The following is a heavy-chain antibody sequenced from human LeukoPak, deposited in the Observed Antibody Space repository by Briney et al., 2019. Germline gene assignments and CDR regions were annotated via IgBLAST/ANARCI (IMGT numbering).Heavy chain of an antibody. J-gene: IGHJ4*02. CDR2: INPNSGGT. D-gene: IGHD6-6*01. V-gene: IGHV1-2*02. Sequence: GASVKVSCKASGYTFTGYYMHWVRQAPGQGLEWMGWINPNSGGTNYAQKFQGRVTMTRDTSISTAYMGLSRLRSDDTAVYYCARAFSSSSMYFDYWGQGTLVTVSS. CDR3: ARAFSSSSMYFDY. CDR1: GYTFTGYY.